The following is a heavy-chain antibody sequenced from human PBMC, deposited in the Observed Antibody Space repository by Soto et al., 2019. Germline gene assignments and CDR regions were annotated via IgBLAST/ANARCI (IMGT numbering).Heavy chain of an antibody. CDR1: GVSISGSTFY. Sequence: QIQLHESGPGLVKPSETLSLTCSVSGVSISGSTFYWGWIRQSPGKGLEWIGSVYYNENTYYNPSLASRVTIPLQPSKNQFSLNLRSVTAADTAVYYCARLLGLRAAESWGQGTLLTVSS. CDR3: ARLLGLRAAES. CDR2: VYYNENT. V-gene: IGHV4-39*01. D-gene: IGHD3-16*01. J-gene: IGHJ1*01.